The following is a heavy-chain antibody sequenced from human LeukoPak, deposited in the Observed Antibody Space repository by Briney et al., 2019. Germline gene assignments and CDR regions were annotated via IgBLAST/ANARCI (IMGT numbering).Heavy chain of an antibody. D-gene: IGHD7-27*01. CDR3: ASYTSNWGSPFDY. CDR2: IYYSGST. Sequence: SETLSLTCTVSGGSISSGSYYWSWIRQPPGKGLEWIGYIYYSGSTYYNPSLKSRVTISVDTSKNQFSLKLSSVTAADTAVYYCASYTSNWGSPFDYWGQGTLVTVSS. V-gene: IGHV4-30-4*08. J-gene: IGHJ4*02. CDR1: GGSISSGSYY.